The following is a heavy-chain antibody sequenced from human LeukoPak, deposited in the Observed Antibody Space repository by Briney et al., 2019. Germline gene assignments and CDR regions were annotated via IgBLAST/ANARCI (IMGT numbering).Heavy chain of an antibody. CDR3: ARREQWPKRMAFDI. V-gene: IGHV1-69*13. Sequence: GASVKVSCKASGGTFSSYAISWVRQAPGQGLEWMGGIIPIFGTANYAQKFQGRVTITADESTSTAYMELSSLRSEDTAVYYCARREQWPKRMAFDIWGQGTMVTVSS. J-gene: IGHJ3*02. D-gene: IGHD6-19*01. CDR2: IIPIFGTA. CDR1: GGTFSSYA.